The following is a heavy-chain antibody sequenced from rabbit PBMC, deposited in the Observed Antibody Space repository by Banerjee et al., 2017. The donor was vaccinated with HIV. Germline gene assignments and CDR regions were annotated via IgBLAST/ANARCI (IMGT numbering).Heavy chain of an antibody. CDR3: ARTTYGYALDL. CDR2: IYAGSSGST. CDR1: GFSFSSSYW. Sequence: EESGGDLVKPEGSLTLTCTASGFSFSSSYWICWVRQAPGKGLEWIACIYAGSSGSTYYASWAKGRFTISKTSSTTVTLQMTSLTAADTATYFCARTTYGYALDLWGPGTLVTVS. J-gene: IGHJ6*01. D-gene: IGHD6-1*01. V-gene: IGHV1S45*01.